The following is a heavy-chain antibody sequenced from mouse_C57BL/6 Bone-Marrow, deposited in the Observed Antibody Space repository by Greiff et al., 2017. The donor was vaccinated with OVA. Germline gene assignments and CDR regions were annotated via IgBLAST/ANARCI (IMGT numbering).Heavy chain of an antibody. J-gene: IGHJ2*01. CDR3: ASLIYYYGSSFYFDY. Sequence: DVQLVESGGDLVKPGGSLKLSCAASGFTFSSYGMSWVRQTPEKRLEWVATISSGGSYTYYPDSVKGRFTISRDNAKNTLYLQMSSLKSEDTAMYYCASLIYYYGSSFYFDYWGQGTTLTVSS. V-gene: IGHV5-6*01. D-gene: IGHD1-1*01. CDR1: GFTFSSYG. CDR2: ISSGGSYT.